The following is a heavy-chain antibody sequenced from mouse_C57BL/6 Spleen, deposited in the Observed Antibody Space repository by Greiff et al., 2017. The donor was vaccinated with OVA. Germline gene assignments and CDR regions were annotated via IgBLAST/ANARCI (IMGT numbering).Heavy chain of an antibody. CDR2: IYPGSGST. Sequence: QVQLQQSGAELVKPGASVKMSCKASGYTFTSYWITWVKQRPGQGLEWIGDIYPGSGSTNYNEKFKSKATLTVDTSSSTAYMQLSSLTSEDSAVYYCARHYYGSSALGYWGQGTTLTVSS. V-gene: IGHV1-55*01. J-gene: IGHJ2*01. D-gene: IGHD1-1*01. CDR1: GYTFTSYW. CDR3: ARHYYGSSALGY.